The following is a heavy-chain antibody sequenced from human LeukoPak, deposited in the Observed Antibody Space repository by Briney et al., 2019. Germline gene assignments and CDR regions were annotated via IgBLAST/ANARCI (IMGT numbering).Heavy chain of an antibody. Sequence: GESLRLSCIASGYTFSSYGLSWVRHAPAKGLEWASTISNSYGSTYYSDSVKGRFTISRDNSKNTLYLQMNSLRADDTAVYYGANDPRFNNHYDSSGPRALDYWGQGTLVIVSA. CDR1: GYTFSSYG. D-gene: IGHD3-22*01. J-gene: IGHJ4*02. CDR2: ISNSYGST. CDR3: ANDPRFNNHYDSSGPRALDY. V-gene: IGHV3-23*01.